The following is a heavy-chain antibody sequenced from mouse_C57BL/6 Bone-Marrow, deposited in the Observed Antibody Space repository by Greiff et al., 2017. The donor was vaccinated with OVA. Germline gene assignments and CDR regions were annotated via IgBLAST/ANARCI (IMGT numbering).Heavy chain of an antibody. V-gene: IGHV1-82*01. J-gene: IGHJ2*01. CDR3: ARAYYDLFDY. D-gene: IGHD2-4*01. CDR2: IYPGDGDT. CDR1: GYAFSSSW. Sequence: QVQLKQSGPELVKPGASVKISCKASGYAFSSSWMNWVKQRPGKGLEWIGRIYPGDGDTNYNGKFKGKATLTADKSSSTAYMQLSSLTSEDSAVYFCARAYYDLFDYWGQGTTLTVSS.